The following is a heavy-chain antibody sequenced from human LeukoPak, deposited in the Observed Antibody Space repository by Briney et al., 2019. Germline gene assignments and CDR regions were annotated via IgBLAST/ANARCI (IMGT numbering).Heavy chain of an antibody. CDR2: ISWNSGSI. Sequence: GGSLILSCAASGLTFDDYAMHWVRQAPGKGLEGVSGISWNSGSIGYADSVKGRFTISRDNAKNSLYLQMNSLRAEDTALYYCAKGGGYYLGGSLTTIFDYWGQGTLVTVSS. CDR1: GLTFDDYA. D-gene: IGHD3-22*01. CDR3: AKGGGYYLGGSLTTIFDY. V-gene: IGHV3-9*01. J-gene: IGHJ4*02.